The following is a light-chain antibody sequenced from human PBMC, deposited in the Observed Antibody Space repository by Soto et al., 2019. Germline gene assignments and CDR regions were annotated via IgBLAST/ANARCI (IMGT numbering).Light chain of an antibody. CDR3: QQLNRYPLT. CDR1: QGISSY. CDR2: ATS. Sequence: DIQLTQSPSFLSASVGDRVTITCRASQGISSYLACYQQKPGKAPKLLIYATSTLQSGVPSRFSGSGSGTEFTLTISSLQPEDFATYYCQQLNRYPLTFGPGTKVDIK. V-gene: IGKV1-9*01. J-gene: IGKJ3*01.